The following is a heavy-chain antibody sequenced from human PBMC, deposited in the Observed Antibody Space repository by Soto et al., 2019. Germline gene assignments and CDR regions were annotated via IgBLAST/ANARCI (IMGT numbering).Heavy chain of an antibody. D-gene: IGHD3-22*01. J-gene: IGHJ4*01. CDR1: GFTFTNAW. CDR2: IKSKTDGGTT. Sequence: PGGSLRLSCTGSGFTFTNAWMSWVRQAPGKGLEWVGRIKSKTDGGTTDYAAPVKGRFTISRDDSKNTLYLLMNSLETEDTAVYYCTTGRYSDNGNSYFSLLVWGHGTLVTVSS. V-gene: IGHV3-15*01. CDR3: TTGRYSDNGNSYFSLLV.